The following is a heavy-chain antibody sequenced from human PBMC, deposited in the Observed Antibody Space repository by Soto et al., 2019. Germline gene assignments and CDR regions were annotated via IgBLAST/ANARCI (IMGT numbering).Heavy chain of an antibody. J-gene: IGHJ3*02. V-gene: IGHV3-9*01. CDR2: ITWNSGSI. CDR1: GFTFDDYA. D-gene: IGHD6-6*01. Sequence: PGGSLRLSCAASGFTFDDYAMHWVRQGQGKGLEWVSGITWNSGSIDYADSVKGRFTVARDNAKNSLYLQMNSLRAEDTAVYYCARRAIGSSRAFDIWGQGTMVTVSS. CDR3: ARRAIGSSRAFDI.